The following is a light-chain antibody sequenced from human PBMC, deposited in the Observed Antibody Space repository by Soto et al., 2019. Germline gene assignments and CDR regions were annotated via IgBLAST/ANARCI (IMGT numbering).Light chain of an antibody. CDR1: SSDVGGYNY. V-gene: IGLV2-11*01. CDR3: CSYTGSSTFVV. J-gene: IGLJ2*01. CDR2: DVS. Sequence: QSVLTQPRSVSGSPGQSVTISCTGTSSDVGGYNYVSWYQHHPGKAPKLIIYDVSKRPSGVPDRFSASKSGNTASLTISGLQAEDEADYYCCSYTGSSTFVVFGGGTKLTVL.